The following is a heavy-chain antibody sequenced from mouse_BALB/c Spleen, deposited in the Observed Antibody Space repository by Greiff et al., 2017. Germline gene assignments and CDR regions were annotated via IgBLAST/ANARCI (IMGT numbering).Heavy chain of an antibody. CDR1: GFTFSDYY. CDR2: ISDGGSYT. D-gene: IGHD2-3*01. CDR3: ARGNGYSYYFDY. V-gene: IGHV5-4*02. J-gene: IGHJ2*01. Sequence: DVKLVESGGGLVKPGGSLKLSCAASGFTFSDYYMYWVRQTPEKRLEWVATISDGGSYTYYPDSVKGRFTISRDNAKNNLYLQMSSLKSEDTAMYYCARGNGYSYYFDYWGQGTTLTVSS.